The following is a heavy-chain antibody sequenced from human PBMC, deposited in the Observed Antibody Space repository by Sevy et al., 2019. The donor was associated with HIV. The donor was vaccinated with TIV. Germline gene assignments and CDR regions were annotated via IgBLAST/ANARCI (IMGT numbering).Heavy chain of an antibody. CDR1: GFTFSTYS. V-gene: IGHV3-21*06. J-gene: IGHJ4*02. D-gene: IGHD2-21*01. Sequence: GGSLRLSCAASGFTFSTYSMNWVRQSPGKGLEWVSFISSGSTYIHYADSVKGRFTISRDNAKNSLYLQMNSLRAEDTAVYYCARDPSRVEMSYFDYWGQGTLVTVSS. CDR3: ARDPSRVEMSYFDY. CDR2: ISSGSTYI.